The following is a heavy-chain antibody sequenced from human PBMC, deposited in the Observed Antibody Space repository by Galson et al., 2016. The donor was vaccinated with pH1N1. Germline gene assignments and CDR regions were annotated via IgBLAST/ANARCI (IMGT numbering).Heavy chain of an antibody. Sequence: LEWVANIKTDGSEKYYVDSVKGRFTISRDNAKNSLYLQMNSLRAEDTAVYYCVRANNLDYWGQGTLVTVSS. D-gene: IGHD1/OR15-1a*01. V-gene: IGHV3-7*03. CDR2: IKTDGSEK. CDR3: VRANNLDY. J-gene: IGHJ4*02.